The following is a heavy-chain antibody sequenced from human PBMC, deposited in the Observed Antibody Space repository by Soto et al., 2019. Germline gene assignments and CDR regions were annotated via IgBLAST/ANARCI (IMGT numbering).Heavy chain of an antibody. J-gene: IGHJ4*02. CDR1: GYTFTSYV. V-gene: IGHV1-3*01. D-gene: IGHD3-9*01. CDR2: IDAGTGNT. CDR3: ARDYDILTGYSLYGY. Sequence: ASVKVSCKASGYTFTSYVIHWVRQAPGQRLEWMGWIDAGTGNTKYSEKFQGRVTITRDTFASTAYMELSSLRSEDTAVYYCARDYDILTGYSLYGYWGQGTLVTVSS.